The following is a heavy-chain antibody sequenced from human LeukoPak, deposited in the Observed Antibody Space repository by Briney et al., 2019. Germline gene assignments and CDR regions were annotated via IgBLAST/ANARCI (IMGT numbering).Heavy chain of an antibody. V-gene: IGHV1-69*04. D-gene: IGHD4-17*01. CDR2: IIPILGIA. J-gene: IGHJ4*02. Sequence: GASVKVSCKASGYTFTSYAISWVRQAPGQGLEWMGRIIPILGIANYAQKFQGRVTITADKSTSTAYMELSSLRSEDTAVYYCASQAPNDYGDYVFSRWGQGTLVTVSS. CDR3: ASQAPNDYGDYVFSR. CDR1: GYTFTSYA.